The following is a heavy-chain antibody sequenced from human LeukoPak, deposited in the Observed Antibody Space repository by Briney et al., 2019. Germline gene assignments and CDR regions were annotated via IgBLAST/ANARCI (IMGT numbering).Heavy chain of an antibody. Sequence: PGGSLRLSCAASGLIFSKYWMTWVRQAPGKGLEWVASIKPDGSEKYYLDSVKGRFTISRDNARDSLYLQMNSLRDDDTFVYFCARDASALYWGRGTLVTVSS. CDR2: IKPDGSEK. V-gene: IGHV3-7*01. CDR1: GLIFSKYW. D-gene: IGHD6-19*01. CDR3: ARDASALY. J-gene: IGHJ4*02.